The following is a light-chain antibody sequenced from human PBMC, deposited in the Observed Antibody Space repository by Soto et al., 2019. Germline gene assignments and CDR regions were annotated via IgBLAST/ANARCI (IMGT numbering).Light chain of an antibody. J-gene: IGLJ2*01. CDR1: SSNIGAGYD. CDR2: GNS. Sequence: QSVLTQPHSVSGAPGQRVTISCTGSSSNIGAGYDVHWYQQLPGTAPKLLIYGNSNRPSGVPDRFSGSKSGTSASLAINGLQAEDEADYYCQSYDSSLSGSVFGGGTKLTVL. CDR3: QSYDSSLSGSV. V-gene: IGLV1-40*01.